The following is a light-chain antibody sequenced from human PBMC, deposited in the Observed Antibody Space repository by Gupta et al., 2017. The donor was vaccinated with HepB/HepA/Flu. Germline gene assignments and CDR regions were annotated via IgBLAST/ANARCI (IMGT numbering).Light chain of an antibody. CDR1: SSNIGAGYD. CDR2: TNN. V-gene: IGLV1-40*01. Sequence: QSVLTQPPSVSGAPGQRVTLSCTGSSSNIGAGYDVHWYQHLPGTAPKLLIYTNNNRPSGVPDRFSASKSGTSASLAITGLQAEDEADYYCHSYDSSLTAAVFGGGTRLTVL. CDR3: HSYDSSLTAAV. J-gene: IGLJ2*01.